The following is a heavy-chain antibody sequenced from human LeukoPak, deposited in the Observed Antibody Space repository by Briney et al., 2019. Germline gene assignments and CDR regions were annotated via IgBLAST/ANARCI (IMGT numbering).Heavy chain of an antibody. Sequence: GGSLSLSCAASGFTFSSYEMNWVRQAPGKGLEWVSYISSRGDTIYYADSVKGRFTISRDNAKNSLYLQMNSLRAEDTAVYHCARERDSSGYYLIDYWGQGTLVTVSS. V-gene: IGHV3-48*03. CDR2: ISSRGDTI. J-gene: IGHJ4*02. CDR3: ARERDSSGYYLIDY. D-gene: IGHD3-22*01. CDR1: GFTFSSYE.